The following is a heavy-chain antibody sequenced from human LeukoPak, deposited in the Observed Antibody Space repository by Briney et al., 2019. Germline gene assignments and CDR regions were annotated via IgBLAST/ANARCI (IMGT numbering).Heavy chain of an antibody. Sequence: GGSLRLSCAASGFTFSSYWMTWVRQAPGKGLEWVANINQGGSEKYYVDSVKGRFTISRDNAKNSLYLQMNSLRAEDTAVYYCARDATRGGDFDYWGQGTLVTVSS. D-gene: IGHD3-16*01. CDR2: INQGGSEK. CDR1: GFTFSSYW. V-gene: IGHV3-7*01. CDR3: ARDATRGGDFDY. J-gene: IGHJ4*02.